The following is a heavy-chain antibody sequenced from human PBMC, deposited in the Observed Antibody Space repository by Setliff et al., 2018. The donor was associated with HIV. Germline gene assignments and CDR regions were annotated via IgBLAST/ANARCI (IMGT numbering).Heavy chain of an antibody. D-gene: IGHD3-10*01. Sequence: PSETLSLTCTVSGDSISNYYWSWVRQPPGKGLEWIGYIYTTGSTNYNPSLKSRVTISIDTSKNQFSLRLSSVTAADTAVYYCARRIDNSGSLPAKNWFDTWGQGRLVTVSS. V-gene: IGHV4-4*09. J-gene: IGHJ5*02. CDR3: ARRIDNSGSLPAKNWFDT. CDR1: GDSISNYY. CDR2: IYTTGST.